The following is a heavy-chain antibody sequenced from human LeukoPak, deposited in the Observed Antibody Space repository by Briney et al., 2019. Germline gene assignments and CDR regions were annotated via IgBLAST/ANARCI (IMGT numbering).Heavy chain of an antibody. CDR3: ARAGSHWHYVY. D-gene: IGHD3-10*01. CDR2: IKQDGSER. CDR1: GFTFSGFS. V-gene: IGHV3-7*01. J-gene: IGHJ4*02. Sequence: GGSLRLSCAASGFTFSGFSMSWVRQSPTKGLEWVANIKQDGSERYYVDSVKGRFTISRDNAKNSLSLQMNNLRVENTAVYYCARAGSHWHYVYWGQGTVVTVSS.